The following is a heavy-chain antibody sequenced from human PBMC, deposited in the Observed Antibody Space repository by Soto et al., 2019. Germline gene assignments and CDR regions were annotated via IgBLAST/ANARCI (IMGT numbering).Heavy chain of an antibody. D-gene: IGHD1-7*01. CDR1: GGSISSYY. V-gene: IGHV4-59*08. CDR3: ARQGTGTTSWFDP. Sequence: SETLSLTCTVSGGSISSYYWSWIRQPPGKGLEWIGYIYYSGSTNYNPSLKSRVTISVDTSKNQFSLKLSSVTAADTAVYYCARQGTGTTSWFDPWGQGTLVTVSS. CDR2: IYYSGST. J-gene: IGHJ5*02.